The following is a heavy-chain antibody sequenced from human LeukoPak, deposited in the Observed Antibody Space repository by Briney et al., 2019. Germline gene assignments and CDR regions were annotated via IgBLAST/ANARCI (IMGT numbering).Heavy chain of an antibody. CDR1: GFIFSNYA. V-gene: IGHV3-23*01. CDR2: IGGRDSGT. CDR3: TKWGDYDILTGYYDSDY. J-gene: IGHJ4*02. D-gene: IGHD3-9*01. Sequence: PGASLRLSCAASGFIFSNYAMSWVRQAPGKGLEWVSAIGGRDSGTYYADSGRGRFTVSRDDPKNTLYLQMNTLRAEDTAVYYCTKWGDYDILTGYYDSDYWGQGTLVTVSS.